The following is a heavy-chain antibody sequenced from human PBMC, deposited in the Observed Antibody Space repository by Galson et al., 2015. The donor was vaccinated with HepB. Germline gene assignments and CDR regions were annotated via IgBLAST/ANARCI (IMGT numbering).Heavy chain of an antibody. CDR2: FDPEDGET. CDR3: TTVGTAVYCTNGVCYLKHYYYYGMDV. V-gene: IGHV1-24*01. Sequence: SVKVSCKVSGYTLTELSMHWVRQAPGKGLEWMGGFDPEDGETIYAQKFQGRVTMTEDTSTDTAYMELSSLRSEDTAVYYCTTVGTAVYCTNGVCYLKHYYYYGMDVWGQGTTVTVSS. D-gene: IGHD2-8*01. J-gene: IGHJ6*02. CDR1: GYTLTELS.